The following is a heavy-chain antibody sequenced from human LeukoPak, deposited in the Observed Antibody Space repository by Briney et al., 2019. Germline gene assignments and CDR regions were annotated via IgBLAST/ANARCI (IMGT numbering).Heavy chain of an antibody. J-gene: IGHJ4*02. CDR3: ARGSTVTRYSMQYDY. CDR2: INPSGGST. CDR1: GYTFTSYY. Sequence: ASVKVSCKASGYTFTSYYMHWVRQAPGQGLEWMGIINPSGGSTSYAQKFQGRVTMTRDTSTSTVYMELSSLRSEDMAVYYCARGSTVTRYSMQYDYWGQGTLVTVSS. D-gene: IGHD4-17*01. V-gene: IGHV1-46*01.